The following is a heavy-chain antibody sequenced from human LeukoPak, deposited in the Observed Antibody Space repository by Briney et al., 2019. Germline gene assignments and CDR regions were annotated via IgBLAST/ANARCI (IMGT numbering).Heavy chain of an antibody. CDR3: ARNEGPYSGYVVY. CDR1: GYTFTGYY. D-gene: IGHD5-12*01. CDR2: INPNSGGT. V-gene: IGHV1-2*02. Sequence: GASVKVSCKASGYTFTGYYMHWVRQAPGQGLEWMGWINPNSGGTNYAQKFQGRVTMTRDTSISTAYMELSRLRSDDTAVYYCARNEGPYSGYVVYWGQGTLVTVSS. J-gene: IGHJ4*02.